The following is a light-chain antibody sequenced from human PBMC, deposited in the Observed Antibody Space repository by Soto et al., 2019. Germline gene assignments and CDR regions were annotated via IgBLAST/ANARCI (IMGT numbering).Light chain of an antibody. CDR2: GAS. CDR3: QQYESSLRT. CDR1: QSVSSN. V-gene: IGKV3-20*01. J-gene: IGKJ1*01. Sequence: ERVLTQAPAAPSVSPGERAPLSFRASQSVSSNLAWYQQKPGQAPRLLIYGASSRATGTPDRFSGSGSGTDFTLTISRLEPEDFAVYYCQQYESSLRTFGQGTKVDIK.